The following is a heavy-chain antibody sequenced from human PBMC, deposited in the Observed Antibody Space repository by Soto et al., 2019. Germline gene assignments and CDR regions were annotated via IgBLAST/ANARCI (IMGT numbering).Heavy chain of an antibody. Sequence: GSLRLSCVGSGFTFSSFGMDWVRQAPGKGLEWVAGISFDGSDLSYRDSVKGRFTISRDNAKNTLYLQMNSLRAEDTAVYYCARVRVCSSTSCYTRYYYYGMDVWGQGTTVTVSS. J-gene: IGHJ6*02. CDR2: ISFDGSDL. CDR3: ARVRVCSSTSCYTRYYYYGMDV. D-gene: IGHD2-2*02. CDR1: GFTFSSFG. V-gene: IGHV3-30*03.